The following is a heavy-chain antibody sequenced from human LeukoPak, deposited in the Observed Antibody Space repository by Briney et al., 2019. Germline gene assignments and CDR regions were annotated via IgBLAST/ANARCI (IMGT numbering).Heavy chain of an antibody. CDR1: GYTFTSYD. J-gene: IGHJ5*02. CDR2: MNPNSGNT. Sequence: ASVKVSCKPSGYTFTSYDINWVRQATGQGLEWMGWMNPNSGNTGYAQKFQGRVTITRNTSISTAYMELSSLRSEDTAVYYCARISSSWYAGWFDPWGQGTLVIVSS. CDR3: ARISSSWYAGWFDP. V-gene: IGHV1-8*03. D-gene: IGHD6-13*01.